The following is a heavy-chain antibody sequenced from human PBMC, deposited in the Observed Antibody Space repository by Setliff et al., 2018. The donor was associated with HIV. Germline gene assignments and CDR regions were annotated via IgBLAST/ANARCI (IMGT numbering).Heavy chain of an antibody. J-gene: IGHJ3*02. CDR2: ISSSGSYI. CDR3: ARSRSTRDALDI. V-gene: IGHV3-21*01. CDR1: GFTFIDYA. D-gene: IGHD1-1*01. Sequence: GGSLRLSCAASGFTFIDYALNWVRQSPGKGLEWVSSISSSGSYIYYAGSLRGRFTISRDYASNSLYLEMNSLRVEDTAIYYCARSRSTRDALDIWGQGTMVTVSS.